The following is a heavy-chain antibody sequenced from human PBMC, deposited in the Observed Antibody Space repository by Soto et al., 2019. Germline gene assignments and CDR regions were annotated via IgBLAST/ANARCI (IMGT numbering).Heavy chain of an antibody. CDR3: ARGEQYSGRIFDY. V-gene: IGHV6-1*01. J-gene: IGHJ4*01. CDR2: TYYRSKWYY. CDR1: GDSVSSNSAG. D-gene: IGHD1-26*01. Sequence: PAQTLSLTCAITGDSVSSNSAGWIWVIQSPSRGLEWLGRTYYRSKWYYEYAVSVRGRITINPDTSKNQYSLQLNSVTPEDTAVYFYARGEQYSGRIFDYWGQGTLVTVSS.